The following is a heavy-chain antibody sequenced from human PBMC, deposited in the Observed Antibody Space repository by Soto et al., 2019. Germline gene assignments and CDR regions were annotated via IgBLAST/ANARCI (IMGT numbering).Heavy chain of an antibody. CDR2: VYFAGST. CDR3: ARGGVSRIYQLPPFDP. CDR1: GGSISGTTYY. J-gene: IGHJ5*02. Sequence: SETLSLTCIVSGGSISGTTYYWGWIRQPPGKGLEWIGSVYFAGSTYYNPSLKSRVTISVDTSMNQFSLRLSSVTAADTALYYCARGGVSRIYQLPPFDPWGQGALVTVSS. D-gene: IGHD2-2*01. V-gene: IGHV4-39*01.